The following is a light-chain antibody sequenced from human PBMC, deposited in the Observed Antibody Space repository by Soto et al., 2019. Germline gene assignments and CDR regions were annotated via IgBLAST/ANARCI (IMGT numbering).Light chain of an antibody. CDR1: QGISSS. CDR3: QQYNSHST. CDR2: AAS. Sequence: DIQMTQSPSSLAVSVGDRFAITCRASQGISSSLAWYKQKPGKAPKLLIYAASTLQSGVPASFSGSGSGTEFTLTISSMTPDDSATYYCQQYNSHSTFGHGTRLEI. J-gene: IGKJ5*01. V-gene: IGKV1-9*01.